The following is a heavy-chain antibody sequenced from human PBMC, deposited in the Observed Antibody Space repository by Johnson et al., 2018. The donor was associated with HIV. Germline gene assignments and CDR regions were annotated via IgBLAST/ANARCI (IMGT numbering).Heavy chain of an antibody. Sequence: VQLVESGGGLLQPGGSLRLSCAASGFTVSSNYMSWVRQAPGKGLEWVSVIYTGGTTYYADSVKGRFTVSRDNSKNTLYLQMNSLRGEDTAMYYCAKDGGRWSYSFDVWGQGTMVSVSS. CDR2: IYTGGTT. CDR3: AKDGGRWSYSFDV. J-gene: IGHJ3*01. CDR1: GFTVSSNY. V-gene: IGHV3-66*03. D-gene: IGHD3-16*01.